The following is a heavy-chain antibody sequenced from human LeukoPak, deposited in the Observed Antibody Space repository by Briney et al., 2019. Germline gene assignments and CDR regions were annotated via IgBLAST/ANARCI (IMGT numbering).Heavy chain of an antibody. CDR1: GYTFTGYY. V-gene: IGHV1-2*02. CDR3: ARGGYDFWSGYSPYNWFDP. D-gene: IGHD3-3*01. Sequence: ASVKVSCKASGYTFTGYYMHWVRQAPGQGLEWMGWINPNSGGTNYAQEFQGRVTMTRDTSISTAYMELSRLRSDDTAVYYCARGGYDFWSGYSPYNWFDPWGQGTLVTVSS. CDR2: INPNSGGT. J-gene: IGHJ5*02.